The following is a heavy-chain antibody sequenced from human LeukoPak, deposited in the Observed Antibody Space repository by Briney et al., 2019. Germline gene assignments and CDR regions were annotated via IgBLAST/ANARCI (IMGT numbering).Heavy chain of an antibody. J-gene: IGHJ4*02. V-gene: IGHV4-34*01. CDR3: AGGEPLKALDY. CDR1: GGSFSGYY. Sequence: KPSETLSLTCAVYGGSFSGYYWSWIRQPPGKGLEWIGEINHSGSTNYNPSLKSRVTISVDTSKNQFSLKLSSVTAADTAVYYCAGGEPLKALDYWGQGTLVTVSS. CDR2: INHSGST. D-gene: IGHD1-26*01.